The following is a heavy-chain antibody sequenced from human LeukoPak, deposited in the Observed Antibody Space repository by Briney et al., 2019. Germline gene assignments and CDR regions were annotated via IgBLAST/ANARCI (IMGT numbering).Heavy chain of an antibody. V-gene: IGHV3-7*01. CDR2: IKKDGSTK. Sequence: PGGSLRLSCAASGCSFSDFWMSWVRQAPGKGPEWVANIKKDGSTKNYVDSVKGRFTISRDNAKNSLFLEMNSLRAVDTDIYYCAKDAGWNTFDYWGQGILVTVSS. CDR1: GCSFSDFW. D-gene: IGHD1-1*01. J-gene: IGHJ4*02. CDR3: AKDAGWNTFDY.